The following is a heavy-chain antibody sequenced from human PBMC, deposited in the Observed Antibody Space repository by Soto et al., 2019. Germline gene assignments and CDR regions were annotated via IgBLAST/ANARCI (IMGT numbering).Heavy chain of an antibody. CDR2: INPNSGGT. J-gene: IGHJ3*02. CDR3: ARELPIAVADGAIFAFDI. D-gene: IGHD6-19*01. CDR1: GYTFTGYY. Sequence: ASVKVSCKASGYTFTGYYMHWVRQAPGQGLEWMGWINPNSGGTNYAQKFQGWVTMTRDTSISTAYMELSRLRSDDTAVYYCARELPIAVADGAIFAFDIWGQGTMVTVSS. V-gene: IGHV1-2*04.